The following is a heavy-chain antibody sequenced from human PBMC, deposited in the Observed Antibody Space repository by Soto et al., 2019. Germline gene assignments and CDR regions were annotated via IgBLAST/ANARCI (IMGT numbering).Heavy chain of an antibody. CDR1: GFNLSHPW. V-gene: IGHV3-15*01. CDR3: TAGIYYDLLTGHHNVAS. J-gene: IGHJ5*01. CDR2: IKSKIDGGTA. D-gene: IGHD3-9*01. Sequence: EVLLVESGGGLGKPGGSLRLSCAASGFNLSHPWMTWVRQAAGKGLEWVGHIKSKIDGGTADYAAPVKGRFTISSDGSKNMVYLQMNSLKTEDTAVYYCTAGIYYDLLTGHHNVASWGQGTLVTVSS.